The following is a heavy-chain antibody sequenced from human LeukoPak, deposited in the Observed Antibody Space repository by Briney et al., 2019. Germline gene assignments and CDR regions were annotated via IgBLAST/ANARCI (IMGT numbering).Heavy chain of an antibody. CDR3: AKADLRLGDAFDI. CDR1: GFTFSSYG. Sequence: GGSLRLSCAASGFTFSSYGMHWARQAPGKGLEWVAVISYDGSNKYYADSVKGRFTISRDNSKNTLYLQMNSLRAEDTAVYYCAKADLRLGDAFDIWGQGTMVTVSS. CDR2: ISYDGSNK. J-gene: IGHJ3*02. V-gene: IGHV3-30*18. D-gene: IGHD3-9*01.